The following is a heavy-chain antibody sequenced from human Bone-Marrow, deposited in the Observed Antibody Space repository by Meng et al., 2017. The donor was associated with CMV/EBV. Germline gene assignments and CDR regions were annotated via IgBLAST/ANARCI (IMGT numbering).Heavy chain of an antibody. Sequence: SVKVSFKAAGGTFSSYAISWVRQAPGQGLEWMGGIIPILGIANYAQKFQGRVTITADKSTSTAYMELSSLRSEDTAVYYCASHTVYDFWSGSYYYYGMDVWGQGTTVTVSS. D-gene: IGHD3-3*01. CDR3: ASHTVYDFWSGSYYYYGMDV. V-gene: IGHV1-69*10. CDR1: GGTFSSYA. CDR2: IIPILGIA. J-gene: IGHJ6*02.